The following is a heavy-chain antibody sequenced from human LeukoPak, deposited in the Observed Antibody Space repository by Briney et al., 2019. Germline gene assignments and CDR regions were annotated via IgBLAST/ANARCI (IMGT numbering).Heavy chain of an antibody. Sequence: SETLPVPYGVSGGSISSNNWWSWVRQPPGQGLEWIGEISLSGRTNYNPSLKSRVTMSLDESKHHLSLNLASVTAADTAVYYCSRERGPFSPFHYCGARDLVTVTS. CDR2: ISLSGRT. V-gene: IGHV4-4*02. D-gene: IGHD1-26*01. CDR3: SRERGPFSPFHY. CDR1: GGSISSNNW. J-gene: IGHJ4*02.